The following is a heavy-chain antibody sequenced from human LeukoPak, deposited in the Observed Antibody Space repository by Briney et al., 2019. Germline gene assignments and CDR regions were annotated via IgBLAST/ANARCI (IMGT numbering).Heavy chain of an antibody. CDR2: ISYDGSNK. Sequence: PGRSLRLSCAASGFTFSSYAMHWVRQAPGKGLEWVAVISYDGSNKYYADSVKGRFTISRDNPKNTLSLQINSLTAEDTAVYYCXXXDSAYDTFDYWAQGTLVTVSS. J-gene: IGHJ4*02. CDR3: XXXDSAYDTFDY. CDR1: GFTFSSYA. V-gene: IGHV3-30-3*01. D-gene: IGHD5-12*01.